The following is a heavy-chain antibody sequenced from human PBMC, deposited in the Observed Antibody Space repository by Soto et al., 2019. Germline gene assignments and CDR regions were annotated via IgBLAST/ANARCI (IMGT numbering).Heavy chain of an antibody. V-gene: IGHV6-1*01. CDR3: VRLIGNSWLDS. CDR1: GDSVSSNSAV. CDR2: IYFWSKCYI. J-gene: IGHJ5*01. Sequence: SQTLSLTCAISGDSVSSNSAVWNWIRQSPSRGLEWFGRIYFWSKCYIDYAVFVKSRLTFNPDISNNQFSLHLNFLFPDDTAVYYCVRLIGNSWLDSWGQGTLVTVS. D-gene: IGHD2-8*01.